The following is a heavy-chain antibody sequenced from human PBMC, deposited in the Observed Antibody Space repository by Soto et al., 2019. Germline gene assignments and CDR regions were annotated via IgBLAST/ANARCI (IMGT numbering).Heavy chain of an antibody. CDR2: ISSSSSYI. CDR3: AREYPGVSGWFDY. D-gene: IGHD6-19*01. CDR1: GFTFSSYS. Sequence: EVQLVESGGGLVKPGGSLRLSCAASGFTFSSYSMNWVRQAPGKGLEWVSSISSSSSYIYYADSVKGRFTISRDNAKNSLYQQMISLRSEDAAVYYCAREYPGVSGWFDYWGQGTLVTVSS. V-gene: IGHV3-21*01. J-gene: IGHJ4*02.